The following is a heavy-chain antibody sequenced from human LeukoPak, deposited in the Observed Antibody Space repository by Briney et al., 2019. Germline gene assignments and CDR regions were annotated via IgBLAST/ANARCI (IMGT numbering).Heavy chain of an antibody. J-gene: IGHJ4*02. CDR3: ARGRGVKYNSDRIYSFDY. Sequence: SETLSLTCAVYAESFSDYYWSWIRQPPGKGLEWIGEINHSGSTNYNPSLKTRVTISIDTSNNQFSLKLSSVTAADTAVYYCARGRGVKYNSDRIYSFDYWGQGTLVTVSS. CDR1: AESFSDYY. D-gene: IGHD1-1*01. CDR2: INHSGST. V-gene: IGHV4-34*01.